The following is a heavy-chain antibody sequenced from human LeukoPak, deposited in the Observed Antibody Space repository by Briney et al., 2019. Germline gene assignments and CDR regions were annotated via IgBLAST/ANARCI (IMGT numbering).Heavy chain of an antibody. D-gene: IGHD5-24*01. CDR1: GGSISSGDYY. J-gene: IGHJ3*02. Sequence: SQTLSLTCTVSGGSISSGDYYWSWIRQPPGKGLEWIGYIYYSGSTYYDPSLKSRVSISVDTSKNQFSLKLSSVTAADTAVYYCVRVIEMATTLRTFDIWGQGTMVTVSS. V-gene: IGHV4-30-4*01. CDR3: VRVIEMATTLRTFDI. CDR2: IYYSGST.